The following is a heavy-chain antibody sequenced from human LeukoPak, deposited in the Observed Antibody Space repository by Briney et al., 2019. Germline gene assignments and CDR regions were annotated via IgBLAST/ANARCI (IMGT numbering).Heavy chain of an antibody. J-gene: IGHJ4*02. Sequence: SETLSLTCAVYGVSFSGYYWSWIRQPPGKGLEWIGEINHSGSTNYNPSLKSRVTISVDTSKNQFSLKLSSVTAADTAVYYCARPLFAHLAGNFDYWSQGTLVTVSS. CDR2: INHSGST. D-gene: IGHD6-13*01. CDR3: ARPLFAHLAGNFDY. CDR1: GVSFSGYY. V-gene: IGHV4-34*01.